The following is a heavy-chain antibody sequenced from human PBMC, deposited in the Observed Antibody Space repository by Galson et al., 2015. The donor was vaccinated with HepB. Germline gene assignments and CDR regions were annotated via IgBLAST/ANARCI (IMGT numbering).Heavy chain of an antibody. CDR3: VGDFSIAWFYL. CDR2: INHSGTT. J-gene: IGHJ2*01. V-gene: IGHV4-38-2*01. D-gene: IGHD3-16*01. Sequence: SETLSLTCVVSGYSISRGFYCGWVRQSPGRGLEWIGPINHSGTTYYNPSLRSRVTMSVDTSKNQFSLKLNSVTAADTAVYYCVGDFSIAWFYLWGRGTLVTVSS. CDR1: GYSISRGFY.